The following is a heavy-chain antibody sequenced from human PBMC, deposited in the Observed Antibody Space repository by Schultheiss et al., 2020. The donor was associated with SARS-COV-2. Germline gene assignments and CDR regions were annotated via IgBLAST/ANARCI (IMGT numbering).Heavy chain of an antibody. V-gene: IGHV3-30*07. D-gene: IGHD2-2*01. CDR2: ISYDGTNK. CDR3: VRHQCSSTSCDLPGYSSSWRGLFDY. J-gene: IGHJ4*02. CDR1: GFTFGDYA. Sequence: GGSLRLSCTASGFTFGDYAMSWVRQAPGKGLEWVAVISYDGTNKYYADSVKGRFTISRDNSRNTLYLQMNSLRAEDTAVYYCVRHQCSSTSCDLPGYSSSWRGLFDYWGQGTLVTVSS.